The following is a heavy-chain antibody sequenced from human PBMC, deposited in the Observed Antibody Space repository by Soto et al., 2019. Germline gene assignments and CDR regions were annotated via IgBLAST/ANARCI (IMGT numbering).Heavy chain of an antibody. V-gene: IGHV4-59*08. CDR2: IYYSGST. CDR1: GGSISSYY. J-gene: IGHJ5*02. Sequence: SETLSLTCTVSGGSISSYYWSWIRQPPGKGLEWIGYIYYSGSTNYNPSLKSRVTMSVDTSKNQFSLKLSSVTAADTAVYYCARQKASNWFDPWGQGALVTVSS. CDR3: ARQKASNWFDP.